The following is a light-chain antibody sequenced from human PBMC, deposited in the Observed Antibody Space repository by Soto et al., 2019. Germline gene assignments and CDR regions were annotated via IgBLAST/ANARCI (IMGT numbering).Light chain of an antibody. CDR1: SSNIGGNS. CDR2: DDN. V-gene: IGLV1-51*01. Sequence: QSVMTQPPSVSAAPGQKVTISCSGSSSNIGGNSVSWYQQLPGTAPKLLIYDDNKPPSGIPDRFSGSKSGTSATLGITGFQTGDEADYYCGSWDSSLSADVFGTGTKLAVL. CDR3: GSWDSSLSADV. J-gene: IGLJ1*01.